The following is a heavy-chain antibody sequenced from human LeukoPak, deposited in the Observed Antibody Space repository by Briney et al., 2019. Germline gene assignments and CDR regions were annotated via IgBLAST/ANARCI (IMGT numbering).Heavy chain of an antibody. V-gene: IGHV5-51*01. Sequence: GEPLKTSWKGSGYSFTSYWIGWVRQMPGKGLEWRGIFYPGESDTRYSPLFQGQVTISADKSISTAYLQRSSLKASDTAMYYCARHDSRWSPVDYWGQGNLVTVSS. CDR3: ARHDSRWSPVDY. D-gene: IGHD6-19*01. CDR1: GYSFTSYW. J-gene: IGHJ4*02. CDR2: FYPGESDT.